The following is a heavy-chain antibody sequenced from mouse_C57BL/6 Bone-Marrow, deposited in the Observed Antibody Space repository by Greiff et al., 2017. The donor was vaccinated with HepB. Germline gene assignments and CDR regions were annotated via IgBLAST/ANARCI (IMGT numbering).Heavy chain of an antibody. D-gene: IGHD2-4*01. J-gene: IGHJ4*01. Sequence: DVKLVESGGGLVKPGGSLKLSCAASGFTFSSYAMSWVRQTPEKRLEWVATISDGGSYTYYPDNVKGRFTISRDNAKNNLYLQMSHLKSEDTAMYYCARVDYGYAMDYWGQGTSVTVSS. CDR2: ISDGGSYT. CDR1: GFTFSSYA. CDR3: ARVDYGYAMDY. V-gene: IGHV5-4*03.